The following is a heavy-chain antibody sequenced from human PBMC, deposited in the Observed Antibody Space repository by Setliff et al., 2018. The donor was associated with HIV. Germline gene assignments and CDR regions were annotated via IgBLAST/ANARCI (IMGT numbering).Heavy chain of an antibody. CDR3: ARETDVSTSWFGGYYFDF. D-gene: IGHD3-3*01. J-gene: IGHJ4*02. Sequence: PSETLSLTCAVYGGSFSGHYWNWVRQPPGKGLEWIGEINESGRINYNPSLKSRLIISVDTSKKQFSLNLISMTAADTAVYFCARETDVSTSWFGGYYFDFWGQGTVVTVLL. V-gene: IGHV4-34*01. CDR1: GGSFSGHY. CDR2: INESGRI.